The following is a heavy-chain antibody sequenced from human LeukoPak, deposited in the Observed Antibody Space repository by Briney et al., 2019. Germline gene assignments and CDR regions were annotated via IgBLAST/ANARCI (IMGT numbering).Heavy chain of an antibody. V-gene: IGHV4-59*01. CDR1: GGYISSYY. D-gene: IGHD3-22*01. Sequence: PSETLSLTCTVSGGYISSYYWSWIRQPPGKGLEWIGYIYYSGSTNYNPSLKSRVTISVDTSKNQFSLKLSSVTAADTAVYYCARTPRTYYYDSSGYHYAFDIWGQGTMVTVSS. CDR3: ARTPRTYYYDSSGYHYAFDI. J-gene: IGHJ3*02. CDR2: IYYSGST.